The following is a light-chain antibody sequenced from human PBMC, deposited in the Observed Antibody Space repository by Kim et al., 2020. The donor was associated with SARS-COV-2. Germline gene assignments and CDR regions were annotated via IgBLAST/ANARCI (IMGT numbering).Light chain of an antibody. J-gene: IGLJ2*01. V-gene: IGLV3-19*01. CDR3: NSRDTNDNVV. Sequence: VAVGQTVRITCRGDSLRSYYATWYQQKPGQAPIIIIYGKNNRPSVIPDRFAGSSSGNTAFLTITGTQAGDEADYYCNSRDTNDNVVFGGGTQLTVL. CDR2: GKN. CDR1: SLRSYY.